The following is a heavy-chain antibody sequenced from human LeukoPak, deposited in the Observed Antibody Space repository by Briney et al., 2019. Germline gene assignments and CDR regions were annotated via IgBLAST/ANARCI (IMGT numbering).Heavy chain of an antibody. CDR3: AKGDSRGGFDP. V-gene: IGHV3-23*01. J-gene: IGHJ5*02. CDR1: GFTFSSYV. D-gene: IGHD3-22*01. Sequence: GGSLRLSCAASGFTFSSYVMTWVRQAPGKGLHWVSGISGSGVSTYYADSVKGRLTISRDNSKNMLHLQMNSLRAEDTAVYYCAKGDSRGGFDPWGQGTLVTVSS. CDR2: ISGSGVST.